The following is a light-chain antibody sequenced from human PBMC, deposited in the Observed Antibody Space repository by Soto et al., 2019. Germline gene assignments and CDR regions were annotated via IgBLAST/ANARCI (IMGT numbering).Light chain of an antibody. J-gene: IGLJ1*01. CDR2: EVN. CDR1: RSDIGDSNF. CDR3: ASFRSGTILV. Sequence: QSALTQPASVSGSPGQSVTISCTGPRSDIGDSNFISWYQQSPGKAPRLLIYEVNNRPSGVSRRFSGSKAGNTASLTISGLLEDDEAAYFCASFRSGTILVLGSGTKVT. V-gene: IGLV2-14*01.